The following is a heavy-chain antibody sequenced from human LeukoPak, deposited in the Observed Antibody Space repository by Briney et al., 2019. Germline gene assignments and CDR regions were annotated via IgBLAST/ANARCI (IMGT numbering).Heavy chain of an antibody. D-gene: IGHD6-13*01. Sequence: GPSVKVSCKASGGTFSSYAISWVRQAPGQGLEWMGGIIPIFGTANYAQKFQGRVTITADKSTSTAYMELSSLRSEDTAVYFCARVAAAGNYYFDYWGQGTLVTVSS. V-gene: IGHV1-69*06. CDR3: ARVAAAGNYYFDY. CDR1: GGTFSSYA. CDR2: IIPIFGTA. J-gene: IGHJ4*02.